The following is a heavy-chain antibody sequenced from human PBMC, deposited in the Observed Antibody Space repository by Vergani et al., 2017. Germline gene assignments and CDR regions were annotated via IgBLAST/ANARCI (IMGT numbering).Heavy chain of an antibody. J-gene: IGHJ6*02. Sequence: QVQLVQSGSEVRKPGASVKVSCQVSGYSLTELTIHWVRQAPGKGLEWMGGIIPIFGTANYAQKFQGRVTITADESTSTAYMELSSLRSEDTAVYYCASRDITIFGVVIIRGYYYYGMDVWGQGTTVTVSS. CDR1: GYSLTELT. V-gene: IGHV1-69*13. D-gene: IGHD3-3*01. CDR2: IIPIFGTA. CDR3: ASRDITIFGVVIIRGYYYYGMDV.